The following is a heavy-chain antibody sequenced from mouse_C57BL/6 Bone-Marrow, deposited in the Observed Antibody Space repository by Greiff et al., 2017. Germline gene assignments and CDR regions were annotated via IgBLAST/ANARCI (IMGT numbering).Heavy chain of an antibody. CDR3: ARDYYGSSPRYFDV. Sequence: VQLQQSGAELARPGASVKLSCKASGYTFTSYGISWVKQRTGQGLEWIGEIYPRSGNTYYNEKFKGKATLTADKSSSTAYMGLRSLTAEDSAVYFCARDYYGSSPRYFDVWGTGTTVTVSS. D-gene: IGHD1-1*01. V-gene: IGHV1-81*01. CDR2: IYPRSGNT. J-gene: IGHJ1*03. CDR1: GYTFTSYG.